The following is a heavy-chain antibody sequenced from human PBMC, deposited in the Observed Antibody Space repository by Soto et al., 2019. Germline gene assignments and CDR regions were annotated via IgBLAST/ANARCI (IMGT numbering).Heavy chain of an antibody. V-gene: IGHV3-23*01. CDR2: ISGSGGST. CDR3: AKHLAAPYYFDY. J-gene: IGHJ4*02. D-gene: IGHD6-13*01. Sequence: EVQLLESGGGLVQPGGSLGLSCAASGFTFSSYAMSWVRQAPGKGLEWVSAISGSGGSTYYADSVKGRFTISRDNSKNTLYLQMNSLRAEDTAIYYCAKHLAAPYYFDYWGQGTLVTVSS. CDR1: GFTFSSYA.